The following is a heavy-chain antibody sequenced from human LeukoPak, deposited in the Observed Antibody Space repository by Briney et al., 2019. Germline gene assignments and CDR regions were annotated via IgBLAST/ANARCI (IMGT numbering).Heavy chain of an antibody. CDR3: ARGYCSGGTCYSDRGAFDI. J-gene: IGHJ3*02. CDR1: GGSISSSGYY. V-gene: IGHV4-39*07. D-gene: IGHD2-15*01. CDR2: IHYSGST. Sequence: SETLSLTCTVSGGSISSSGYYWGWIRQPPGRGLEWIGSIHYSGSTSYNPSLKSRATISVDTSKKQFSLKLSSVTAADTAVYFCARGYCSGGTCYSDRGAFDIWGQGTMVTVSS.